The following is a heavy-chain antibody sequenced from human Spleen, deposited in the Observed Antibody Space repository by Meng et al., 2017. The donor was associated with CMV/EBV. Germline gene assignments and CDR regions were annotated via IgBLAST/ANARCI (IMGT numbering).Heavy chain of an antibody. CDR2: INPNSGGT. CDR1: GYTFTGYY. D-gene: IGHD2-8*01. V-gene: IGHV1-2*02. J-gene: IGHJ4*02. Sequence: ASVKVSCKASGYTFTGYYMHWVRQAPGQGLEWMGWINPNSGGTNYAQKFQDRVTMTRDTSISTAYMELSRLRSDDTAVYYCARGYCTNGVCYYFDYWGQGTLVTVSS. CDR3: ARGYCTNGVCYYFDY.